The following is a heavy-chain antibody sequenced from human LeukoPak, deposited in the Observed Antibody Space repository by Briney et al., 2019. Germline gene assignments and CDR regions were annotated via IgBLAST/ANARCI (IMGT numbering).Heavy chain of an antibody. J-gene: IGHJ4*02. D-gene: IGHD1-26*01. Sequence: NPSETLSLTCTVSGGSISSSSYYWGWIRQPPGKGLEWIGSIYYSGSTYYNPSLKSRVTISVDTSKNQFSLKLSSVTAADTAVYYCARHHRPSFYSGSSYYFDYWGQGTLVTVSS. CDR1: GGSISSSSYY. V-gene: IGHV4-39*01. CDR3: ARHHRPSFYSGSSYYFDY. CDR2: IYYSGST.